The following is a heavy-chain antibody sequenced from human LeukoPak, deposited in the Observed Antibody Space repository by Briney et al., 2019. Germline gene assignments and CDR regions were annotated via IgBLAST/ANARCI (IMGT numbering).Heavy chain of an antibody. Sequence: GGSLRLSCAASGFTFSNYAMSWVRQAPGKGLEWVSGISDSGSTAFYADSVKGRFTSSRDNPKSTLYLQMNSLRAEDTAVYYCAKDIQTWPRFPDYWGQGTLVTVSS. CDR1: GFTFSNYA. D-gene: IGHD5-12*01. J-gene: IGHJ4*02. V-gene: IGHV3-23*01. CDR3: AKDIQTWPRFPDY. CDR2: ISDSGSTA.